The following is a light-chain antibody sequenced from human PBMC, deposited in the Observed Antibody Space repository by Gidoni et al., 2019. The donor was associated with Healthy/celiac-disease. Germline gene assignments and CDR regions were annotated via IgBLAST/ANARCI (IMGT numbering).Light chain of an antibody. CDR1: QSLLHSNGYNY. J-gene: IGKJ5*01. Sequence: DIVMTQSPLSLPVTPGEPASISCRSSQSLLHSNGYNYLDWYLQKPGQSPQLLIYLGSNRASGVPDRFSGSGSGKDFTLKISRVEAEDVGVYYCMQALQTPTFXQXTRLEIK. CDR2: LGS. V-gene: IGKV2-28*01. CDR3: MQALQTPT.